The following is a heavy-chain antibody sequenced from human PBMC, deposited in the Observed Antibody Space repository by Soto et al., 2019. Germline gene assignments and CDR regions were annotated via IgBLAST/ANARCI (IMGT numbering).Heavy chain of an antibody. CDR3: AREEALLGRAYYESSGFRH. CDR1: GFTFSNYP. J-gene: IGHJ4*02. CDR2: ISYDGSNK. D-gene: IGHD3-22*01. Sequence: QVQLVESGGGVVQPGRSLRLSCAASGFTFSNYPMHWVRQAPGKGLEWVAVISYDGSNKHNADSVKGRFTMSRDNSKNTVYLQMNSLRAEDTAVYYCAREEALLGRAYYESSGFRHWGQGTLVTVSS. V-gene: IGHV3-30-3*01.